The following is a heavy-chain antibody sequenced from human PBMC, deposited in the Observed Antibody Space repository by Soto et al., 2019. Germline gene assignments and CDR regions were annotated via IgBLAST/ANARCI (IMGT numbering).Heavy chain of an antibody. D-gene: IGHD2-2*01. V-gene: IGHV3-53*01. Sequence: GGSLRLSCAASGFTVSNTYMTWVRHPPGKGLECVSVIYTAGGTNYADSVKGRFIISRDNSKNTLYLQMNSLRAEDTAVYYCARALPVAKGGFDPWGQGTLVTVSS. CDR3: ARALPVAKGGFDP. CDR1: GFTVSNTY. CDR2: IYTAGGT. J-gene: IGHJ5*02.